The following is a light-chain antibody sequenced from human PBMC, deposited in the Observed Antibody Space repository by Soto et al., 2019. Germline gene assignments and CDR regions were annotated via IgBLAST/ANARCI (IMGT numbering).Light chain of an antibody. J-gene: IGKJ5*01. CDR3: QQRSTWPT. CDR1: QTVDSY. Sequence: EIVLTQSPATLSLSPRKRATPSCRASQTVDSYLAWYQQKPGQAPRLLIYDASNRATGIPARFIGSGSGTDFTLTNSSLDPEDFAIYYCQQRSTWPTFGQGTRLEI. V-gene: IGKV3-11*01. CDR2: DAS.